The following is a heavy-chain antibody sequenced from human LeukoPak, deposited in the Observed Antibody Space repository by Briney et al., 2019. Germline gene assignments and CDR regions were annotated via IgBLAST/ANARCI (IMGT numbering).Heavy chain of an antibody. CDR1: GGSISPYY. CDR2: INYVGST. D-gene: IGHD3-10*01. V-gene: IGHV4-59*12. Sequence: PSETLSLTCSMSGGSISPYYWSWIRQPPGKGLEWIAYINYVGSTNYNFSLKSRLIISLDTSKNQFSLKLSSVTAADTALYYCARDSGTTGEVKFDPWGQGTLVTVFS. J-gene: IGHJ5*02. CDR3: ARDSGTTGEVKFDP.